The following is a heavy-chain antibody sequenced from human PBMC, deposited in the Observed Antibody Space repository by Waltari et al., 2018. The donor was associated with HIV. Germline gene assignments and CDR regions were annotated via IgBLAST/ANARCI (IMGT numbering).Heavy chain of an antibody. V-gene: IGHV3-33*01. J-gene: IGHJ6*02. Sequence: QVQLVESGGGVVQPGKSLRLSCAASGFTFSTHGMHWVRQAPGKGLEWVVTIWHDGSNTYYADSVKGRFTISRDNSKNTVNLQMNGLRVEDTAVYFCARVGLAAAGTQYFGMDVWGQGTTVTVSS. CDR1: GFTFSTHG. CDR3: ARVGLAAAGTQYFGMDV. D-gene: IGHD6-25*01. CDR2: IWHDGSNT.